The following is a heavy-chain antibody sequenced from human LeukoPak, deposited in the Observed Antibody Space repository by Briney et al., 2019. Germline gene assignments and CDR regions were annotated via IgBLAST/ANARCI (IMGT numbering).Heavy chain of an antibody. Sequence: GGSLRLSCAASGFTFSSYAMNWVRQAPGKGLEWVSAITGGGGSTYYADSVKGRFTISRDNSKNTLYLQMNSLRAEDTAVYYCAKDSSGYYSEGDYWGQGTLVTVSS. V-gene: IGHV3-23*01. D-gene: IGHD3-22*01. CDR1: GFTFSSYA. CDR2: ITGGGGST. CDR3: AKDSSGYYSEGDY. J-gene: IGHJ4*02.